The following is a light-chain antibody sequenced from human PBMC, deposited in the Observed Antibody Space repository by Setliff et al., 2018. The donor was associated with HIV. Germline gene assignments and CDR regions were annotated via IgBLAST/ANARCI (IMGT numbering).Light chain of an antibody. CDR1: GSDVDTFDF. CDR2: EVT. CDR3: ATYTARLGLV. V-gene: IGLV2-14*01. Sequence: QSALTQPASVSGSPGQSITISCTGTGSDVDTFDFVSWYQQHPDKAPKLLIYEVTNRPSGISNRFSGSKSGNTASLTISGLHEEDEGDYYCATYTARLGLVFGTGTKVTVL. J-gene: IGLJ1*01.